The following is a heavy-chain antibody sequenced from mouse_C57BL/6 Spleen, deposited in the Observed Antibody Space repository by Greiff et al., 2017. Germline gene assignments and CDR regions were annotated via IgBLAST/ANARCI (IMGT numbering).Heavy chain of an antibody. D-gene: IGHD1-1*01. CDR2: ISSGSSTI. CDR1: GFTFSDYG. J-gene: IGHJ4*01. V-gene: IGHV5-17*01. Sequence: DVKLVESGGGLVKPGGSLKLSCAASGFTFSDYGMHWVRQAPEKGLEWVAYISSGSSTIYYADTVKGRFTISRDNAKNTLFLQMTSLRSEDTAMYYCARERLLYYAMDYWGQGTSVTVSS. CDR3: ARERLLYYAMDY.